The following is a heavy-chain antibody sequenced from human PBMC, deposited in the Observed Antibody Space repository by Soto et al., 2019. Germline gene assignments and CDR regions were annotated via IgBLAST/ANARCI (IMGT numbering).Heavy chain of an antibody. CDR3: ARESWELLHAFDI. J-gene: IGHJ3*02. V-gene: IGHV4-59*12. CDR1: GGSISSYY. D-gene: IGHD1-26*01. Sequence: SETLSLTCTVSGGSISSYYWSWIRQPPGKGLEWIGYIYYSGSTNYNPSLKSRVTISLDTSNNQFSLKLSSVTAADTAVYYCARESWELLHAFDIWGQGSMVTVSS. CDR2: IYYSGST.